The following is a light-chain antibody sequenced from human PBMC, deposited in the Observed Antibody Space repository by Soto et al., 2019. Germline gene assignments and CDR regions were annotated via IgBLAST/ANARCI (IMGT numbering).Light chain of an antibody. CDR2: AAS. CDR1: QGVDSW. Sequence: DIQMTQSPSSVSASVGDRVTISCRASQGVDSWLAWYQQKPGKAPKLLIYAASSWQSGVTSRFSGSGSGIDFTLTISILQPEDFAIYYCQHTNRSPRTFGPGTKVDIK. CDR3: QHTNRSPRT. V-gene: IGKV1-12*01. J-gene: IGKJ3*01.